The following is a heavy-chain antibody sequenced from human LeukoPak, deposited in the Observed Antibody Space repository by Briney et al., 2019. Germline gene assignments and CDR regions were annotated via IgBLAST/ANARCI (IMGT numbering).Heavy chain of an antibody. D-gene: IGHD6-19*01. J-gene: IGHJ4*02. CDR2: IGIRGDT. Sequence: GGSLRLSCAASGFTFIDYDMHWVRQVIGKGLEWVSAIGIRGDTHYSGSVKGRFTTSRENAESSLYLQMNRLRAEDTAVYYCARGGIQVSGIDEFDYWGQGTLVTVSS. V-gene: IGHV3-13*01. CDR3: ARGGIQVSGIDEFDY. CDR1: GFTFIDYD.